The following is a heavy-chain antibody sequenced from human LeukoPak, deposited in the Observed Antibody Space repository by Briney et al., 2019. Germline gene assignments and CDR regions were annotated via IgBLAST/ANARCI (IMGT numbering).Heavy chain of an antibody. CDR3: AKSTDRNYYYYYMDV. Sequence: PGGSLRLSCAASGFTFSSYAMSWVRQAPGKGLEWVSATSGSGGSTYYADSVKGRFTISRDNTKNTLYLQMNSLRAEDTAVYYCAKSTDRNYYYYYMDVWGKGTTVTVSS. J-gene: IGHJ6*03. CDR2: TSGSGGST. V-gene: IGHV3-23*01. CDR1: GFTFSSYA.